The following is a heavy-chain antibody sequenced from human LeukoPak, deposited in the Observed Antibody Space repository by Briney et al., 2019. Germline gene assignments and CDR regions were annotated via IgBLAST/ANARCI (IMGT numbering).Heavy chain of an antibody. D-gene: IGHD5-24*01. J-gene: IGHJ5*02. CDR2: IYPGDSDT. Sequence: LGESLKISCKASGYSFSDYWIAWVRQMPGKGLEWMGIIYPGDSDTRYSPSFQGQVTISADKSISTAYLQWSSLKASDIAMYYCARQVGYSANWFDPWGQGTLVTVSS. CDR3: ARQVGYSANWFDP. V-gene: IGHV5-51*01. CDR1: GYSFSDYW.